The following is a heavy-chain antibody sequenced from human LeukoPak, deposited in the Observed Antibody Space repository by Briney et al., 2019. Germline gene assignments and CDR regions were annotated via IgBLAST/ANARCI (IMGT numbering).Heavy chain of an antibody. D-gene: IGHD3-9*01. J-gene: IGHJ4*02. V-gene: IGHV3-53*01. CDR3: ARTLDYDILTGALDY. Sequence: QTGGSLRLSCAASGFTVSSNYMSWVRQAPGKGLEWVSVIYSGGSAYYADSVKGRFTISRDNSKNTLYLQMNSLRAEDTAVYYCARTLDYDILTGALDYWGQGTLVTVSS. CDR2: IYSGGSA. CDR1: GFTVSSNY.